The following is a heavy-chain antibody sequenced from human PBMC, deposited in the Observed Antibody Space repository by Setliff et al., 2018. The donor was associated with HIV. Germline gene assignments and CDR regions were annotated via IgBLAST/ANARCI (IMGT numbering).Heavy chain of an antibody. J-gene: IGHJ5*02. D-gene: IGHD2-8*01. CDR2: INRSGTP. Sequence: PSETLSLTCAVYGGSLSDYYWSWIRQPPGKGLEWIAEINRSGTPNYNPSLESRVTISVDSSKNRVSLKLSSVTAADTAVYYCARRGRDGVLIVFATGFDPWGQGALVTVSS. V-gene: IGHV4-34*01. CDR3: ARRGRDGVLIVFATGFDP. CDR1: GGSLSDYY.